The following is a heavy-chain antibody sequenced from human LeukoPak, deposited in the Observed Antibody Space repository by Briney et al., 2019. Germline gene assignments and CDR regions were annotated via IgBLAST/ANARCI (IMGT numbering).Heavy chain of an antibody. CDR2: IIPIFGTA. CDR3: ASDDSSGYYYFDY. V-gene: IGHV1-69*05. CDR1: GGTFSSYA. J-gene: IGHJ4*02. Sequence: SVKVSCKASGGTFSSYAISWVRQAPGQGLEWMGGIIPIFGTANYAQKFQGRVTITTDESTSTAYMELSSLRSEDTAVYYCASDDSSGYYYFDYWGQGTLVTVSS. D-gene: IGHD3-22*01.